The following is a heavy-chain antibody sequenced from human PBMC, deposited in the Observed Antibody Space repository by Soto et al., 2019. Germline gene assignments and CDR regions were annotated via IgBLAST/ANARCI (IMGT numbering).Heavy chain of an antibody. V-gene: IGHV3-73*02. CDR2: IRSKANSYAT. Sequence: EVQLVESGGGLVQPGGSLKLSWAASGFTFSGSAMHWVRQASGKGLEWVGRIRSKANSYATAYGASVKGRFTISRDDSKNTAYLQMNSLKTEDTAVYYCTRRSSSSRENGFEPWGQGTLVTVSS. CDR3: TRRSSSSRENGFEP. J-gene: IGHJ5*02. CDR1: GFTFSGSA. D-gene: IGHD6-6*01.